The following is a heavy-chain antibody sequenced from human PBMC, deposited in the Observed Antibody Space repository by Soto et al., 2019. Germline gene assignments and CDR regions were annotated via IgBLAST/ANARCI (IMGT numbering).Heavy chain of an antibody. CDR1: GSTFSTLD. D-gene: IGHD3-10*01. CDR2: MHANTGLT. V-gene: IGHV1-8*01. CDR3: ARYIFGQGFIS. Sequence: QVQLVQSGAEVKKPGASVKVSCKASGSTFSTLDLNWVRQAPGQGLDWMGWMHANTGLTGHAQKFQGRLSMTRDTSISPAYMELGSLRADDTAVYYCARYIFGQGFISWGQGTLVTVSS. J-gene: IGHJ4*02.